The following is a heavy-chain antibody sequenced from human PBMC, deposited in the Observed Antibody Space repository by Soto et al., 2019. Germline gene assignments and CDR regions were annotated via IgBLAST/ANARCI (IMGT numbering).Heavy chain of an antibody. CDR1: GGTFSSYA. D-gene: IGHD6-6*01. Sequence: SVKVSCKASGGTFSSYAISWVRQAPGQGLEWMGGIIPIFGTANYAQKFQGRVTITADESTSTAYMELSSLRSEDTAVYYCARVSLYSSSSGYFDYWGQGTLVTVSS. J-gene: IGHJ4*02. V-gene: IGHV1-69*13. CDR2: IIPIFGTA. CDR3: ARVSLYSSSSGYFDY.